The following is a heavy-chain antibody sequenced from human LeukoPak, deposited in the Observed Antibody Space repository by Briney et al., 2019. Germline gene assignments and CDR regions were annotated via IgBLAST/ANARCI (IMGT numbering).Heavy chain of an antibody. Sequence: GESLKISCKGSGYSFTSYWIGWVRQMPGKGLGWMGIIYPGDSDTRYSPSFQGQVTISADKSISTAYLQWSSLKASDTATYYCARLEGYYGSGSYYNWFDPWGQGTLVTVSS. CDR1: GYSFTSYW. V-gene: IGHV5-51*01. D-gene: IGHD3-10*01. CDR2: IYPGDSDT. J-gene: IGHJ5*02. CDR3: ARLEGYYGSGSYYNWFDP.